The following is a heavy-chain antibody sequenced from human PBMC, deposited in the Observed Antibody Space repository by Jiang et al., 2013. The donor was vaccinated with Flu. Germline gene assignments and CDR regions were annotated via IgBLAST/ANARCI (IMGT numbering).Heavy chain of an antibody. CDR3: ARLGGSFDY. CDR2: IYWNDDK. J-gene: IGHJ4*02. Sequence: VKPTQTLTLTCTFSGFSLSTSGVGVGWIRQPPGKALEWLALIYWNDDKRYSPSLKSRLTITKDTSKNQVVLTMTNMDPVDTATYYCARLGGSFDYWGQGTLVTVSS. CDR1: GFSLSTSGVG. V-gene: IGHV2-5*01. D-gene: IGHD2-15*01.